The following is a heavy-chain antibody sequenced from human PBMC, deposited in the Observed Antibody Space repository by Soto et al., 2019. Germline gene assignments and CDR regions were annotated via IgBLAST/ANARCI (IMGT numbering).Heavy chain of an antibody. V-gene: IGHV3-23*01. D-gene: IGHD6-13*01. CDR3: AKDLEQQLVPLFYYGMDV. CDR2: ISGSGGST. Sequence: EVQLLESGGGLVQPGGSLRLSCAASGFPFSSYAMSWVRQAPGKGLEWVSAISGSGGSTYYADSVKGRFTISRDNSKNTLYLQMNSLRAEDTAVYYCAKDLEQQLVPLFYYGMDVWGQGTTVTVSS. J-gene: IGHJ6*02. CDR1: GFPFSSYA.